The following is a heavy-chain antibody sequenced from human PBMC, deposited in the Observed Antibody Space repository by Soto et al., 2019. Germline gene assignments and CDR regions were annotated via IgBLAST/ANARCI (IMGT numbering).Heavy chain of an antibody. V-gene: IGHV3-23*01. Sequence: QPGGSLRLSCAASGFTFSSYAMSWVRQAPGKGLEWVSAISGSGGSTYYADSVKGRFTISRDNSKNTLYLQMNSLRAEDTAVYYCAKDLRAASPNYYYGMDVWGQGTTVTVSS. CDR3: AKDLRAASPNYYYGMDV. CDR2: ISGSGGST. J-gene: IGHJ6*02. CDR1: GFTFSSYA.